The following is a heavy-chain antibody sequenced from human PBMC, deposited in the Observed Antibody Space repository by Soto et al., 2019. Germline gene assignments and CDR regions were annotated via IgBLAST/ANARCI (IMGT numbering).Heavy chain of an antibody. Sequence: QVQLVESGGGVVQPGRSLRVSCAASGFIFSNYAMHWVRQAPGKGLEWVAVVSYDGNTQFYAESVKGRFTISRDSSKTTLYLQMNNLREEDTAVYYCARDRVYYYDYSGYYNFDYWGQGTLVIVSS. J-gene: IGHJ4*02. CDR2: VSYDGNTQ. CDR1: GFIFSNYA. V-gene: IGHV3-30-3*01. CDR3: ARDRVYYYDYSGYYNFDY. D-gene: IGHD3-22*01.